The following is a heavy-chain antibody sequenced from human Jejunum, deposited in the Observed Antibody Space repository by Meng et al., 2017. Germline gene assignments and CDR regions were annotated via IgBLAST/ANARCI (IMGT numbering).Heavy chain of an antibody. CDR2: IHYSGDS. J-gene: IGHJ4*02. Sequence: SETLSLTCTVSGGSVDNYYWSWIRQSPEKGLEWIGYIHYSGDSNYNPSLKSRVSISVDASRNQFSLALHSVTAADTAQYFCARTFNYGTSGYYFDFWGQGTLVTVSS. V-gene: IGHV4-59*02. D-gene: IGHD3-22*01. CDR3: ARTFNYGTSGYYFDF. CDR1: GGSVDNYY.